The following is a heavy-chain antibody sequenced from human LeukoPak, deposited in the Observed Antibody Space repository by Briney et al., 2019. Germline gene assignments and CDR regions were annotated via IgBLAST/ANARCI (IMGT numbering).Heavy chain of an antibody. J-gene: IGHJ6*02. Sequence: GGSLRLSCAASGFTFGDYYMSWIRQAPGKGLEWVSYISSSGSTIYYADSVKGRFTISRDNAKNSLYLQMNSLRAEDTAVYYCARDRRYCSGGSCYSNYYYYYGMDVWGQGTTVTVSS. CDR1: GFTFGDYY. V-gene: IGHV3-11*01. D-gene: IGHD2-15*01. CDR2: ISSSGSTI. CDR3: ARDRRYCSGGSCYSNYYYYYGMDV.